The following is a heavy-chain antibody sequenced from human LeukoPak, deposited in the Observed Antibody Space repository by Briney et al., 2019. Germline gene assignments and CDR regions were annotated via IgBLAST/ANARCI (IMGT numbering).Heavy chain of an antibody. J-gene: IGHJ3*02. Sequence: GGSLRLSCAASGFTFSSYAMHWFRQAPAKGLEWLAVISYDGSNKYYADSVKGRFTISRDNSKNTLYLQMNSLRAEDTAVYYCARDLLSYDSSGSDAFDIWGQGTMVTVSS. V-gene: IGHV3-30-3*01. D-gene: IGHD3-22*01. CDR1: GFTFSSYA. CDR3: ARDLLSYDSSGSDAFDI. CDR2: ISYDGSNK.